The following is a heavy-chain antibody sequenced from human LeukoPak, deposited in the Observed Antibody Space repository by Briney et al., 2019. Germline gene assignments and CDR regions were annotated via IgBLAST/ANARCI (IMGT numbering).Heavy chain of an antibody. Sequence: SETLSLTCTVSGGSISSGSYYWSWIRQPAGKGLEWIGRIYTSGSTNYNPSLKSRVTISVDTSKNQFSLKLSSVTAADTAVYYCAREVVVGARFDYWGQGTLVTVSS. V-gene: IGHV4-61*02. D-gene: IGHD1-26*01. CDR3: AREVVVGARFDY. J-gene: IGHJ4*02. CDR2: IYTSGST. CDR1: GGSISSGSYY.